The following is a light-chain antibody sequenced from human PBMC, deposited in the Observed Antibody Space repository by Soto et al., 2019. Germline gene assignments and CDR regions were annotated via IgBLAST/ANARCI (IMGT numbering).Light chain of an antibody. CDR1: QSISSY. V-gene: IGKV1-39*01. J-gene: IGKJ1*01. CDR3: QQST. CDR2: AAS. Sequence: DIQMTQSPSSLSASVGDRVTITCRASQSISSYLNWYQQKPGKAPKLLIYAASSLQSGVPSRFSGSGSGTVFTITISSLQPEDFATYYCQQSTFGQGTKVEIK.